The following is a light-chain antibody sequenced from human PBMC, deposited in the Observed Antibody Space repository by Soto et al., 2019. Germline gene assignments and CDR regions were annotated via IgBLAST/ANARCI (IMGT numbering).Light chain of an antibody. CDR3: SSYTSSSTYV. V-gene: IGLV2-14*03. CDR1: SSDVGGYNY. CDR2: DVS. Sequence: QSVLTQPASVSGSPGQSITISCTGTSSDVGGYNYVSWYQQQHPGKAPKLLIFDVSNRPSGVSNRFSGSKSANTASLTISGLQSEDEADYYCSSYTSSSTYVFGTGTKVTV. J-gene: IGLJ1*01.